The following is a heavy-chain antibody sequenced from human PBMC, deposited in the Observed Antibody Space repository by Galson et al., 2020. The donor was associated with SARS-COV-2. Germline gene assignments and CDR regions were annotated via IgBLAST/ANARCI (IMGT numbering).Heavy chain of an antibody. CDR1: GFTFSRFS. V-gene: IGHV3-21*01. Sequence: GESLKISCAASGFTFSRFSINWVRQAPGKGLEWVSSISSTSTYIYYADSVKGRFTISRDNAKNSLYLQMISLRVEDTAVYYCATGNTLDYWGQGTLVTVSA. CDR2: ISSTSTYI. CDR3: ATGNTLDY. J-gene: IGHJ4*02.